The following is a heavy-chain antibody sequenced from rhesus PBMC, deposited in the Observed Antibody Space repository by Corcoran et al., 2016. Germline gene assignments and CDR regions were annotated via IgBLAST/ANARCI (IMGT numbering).Heavy chain of an antibody. D-gene: IGHD6-13*01. V-gene: IGHV1S2*01. CDR1: GSTFTDYH. J-gene: IGHJ4*01. CDR3: ATGPYSSWCDY. Sequence: QVQLVQSGAAGTKPGSSGTVSCQAAGSTFTDYHLQWVRPYPGQGLEWIGWINPYKGNTKYAQNFQGIVTMTRDTSTSTAYMELSSLRSEDTAVYYCATGPYSSWCDYWGQGVLVTVSS. CDR2: INPYKGNT.